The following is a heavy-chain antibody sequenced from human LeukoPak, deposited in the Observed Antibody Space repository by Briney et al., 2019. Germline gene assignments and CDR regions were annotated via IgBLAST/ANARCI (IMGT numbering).Heavy chain of an antibody. CDR2: INSDGSST. J-gene: IGHJ4*02. CDR3: ARKPLWSYYFDY. D-gene: IGHD3-10*01. CDR1: GFSFSSYW. Sequence: PGGSLRLSCAASGFSFSSYWMFWVRQPPEKGLVWVSRINSDGSSTSYADSVKGRFTISRDNAKNTLYLQMNSLRDEDTAVYYCARKPLWSYYFDYWGQGTLVTVSS. V-gene: IGHV3-74*01.